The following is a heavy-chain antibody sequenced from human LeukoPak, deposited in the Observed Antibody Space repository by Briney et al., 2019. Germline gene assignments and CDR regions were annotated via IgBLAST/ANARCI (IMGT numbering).Heavy chain of an antibody. Sequence: ASVKVSCKASGYTFTSYGISWVRQAPGQGLEWMGWISAYNGNTNYAQKFQGRVTMTRNTSISTAYMELSSLRSEDTAVYYCATGSSWYLVDTEDDYWGQGTLVTVSS. CDR1: GYTFTSYG. CDR2: ISAYNGNT. J-gene: IGHJ4*02. CDR3: ATGSSWYLVDTEDDY. V-gene: IGHV1-18*01. D-gene: IGHD6-13*01.